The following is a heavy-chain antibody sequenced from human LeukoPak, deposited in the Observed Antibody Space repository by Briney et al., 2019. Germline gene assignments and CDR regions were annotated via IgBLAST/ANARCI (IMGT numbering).Heavy chain of an antibody. J-gene: IGHJ3*02. V-gene: IGHV3-53*01. CDR1: GFTVSSNY. Sequence: GGSLRLSCAASGFTVSSNYMSWVRQAPGKGLEWVSVIYSGGSTYYADSVKGRFTISRDNSKNTLYLQMNSLRAEDTAVYYCARAKIEYGSGSYVGAFDIWGQGTMVTVSS. CDR2: IYSGGST. CDR3: ARAKIEYGSGSYVGAFDI. D-gene: IGHD3-10*01.